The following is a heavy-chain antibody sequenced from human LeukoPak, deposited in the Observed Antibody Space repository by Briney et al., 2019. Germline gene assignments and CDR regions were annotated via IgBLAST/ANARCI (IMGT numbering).Heavy chain of an antibody. CDR3: AKVGGVTMVRGTDY. J-gene: IGHJ4*02. CDR2: ISGSGDTT. CDR1: GFTFSSYA. Sequence: PGVSLRLSCAASGFTFSSYAMNWVRQAPGKGLEWVAFISGSGDTTYYADSVKGRFTISRDNSKNTLYLQMNSLRAEDTAVYYCAKVGGVTMVRGTDYWGQGTLVTVSS. D-gene: IGHD3-10*01. V-gene: IGHV3-23*01.